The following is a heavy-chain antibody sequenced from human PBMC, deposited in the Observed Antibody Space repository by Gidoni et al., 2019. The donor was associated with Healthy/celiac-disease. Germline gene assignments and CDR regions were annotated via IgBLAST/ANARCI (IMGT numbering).Heavy chain of an antibody. J-gene: IGHJ3*02. V-gene: IGHV1-2*04. D-gene: IGHD3-22*01. CDR2: INPNSGGT. CDR1: GYTFTGYY. CDR3: ARAKYYYDSSGSDAFDI. Sequence: QVQLVQSGAEVKKPGASVKVSCKASGYTFTGYYMHWVRQAPGQGLEWMGWINPNSGGTNYAQKFQGWVTMTRDTSISTAYMELSRLRSDDTAVYCCARAKYYYDSSGSDAFDIWGQGTMVTVSS.